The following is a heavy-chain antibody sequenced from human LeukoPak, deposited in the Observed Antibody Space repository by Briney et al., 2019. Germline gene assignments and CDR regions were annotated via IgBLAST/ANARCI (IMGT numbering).Heavy chain of an antibody. J-gene: IGHJ6*03. CDR1: GGSISSYY. CDR3: ARTYDPYYYYYMDV. CDR2: IYYSGST. Sequence: PSETLSLTCTVSGGSISSYYWSWIRKPPGKGLEWIGYIYYSGSTNYNPSLKRRVTISVDTSKTQFSLKLSSVTAADTAVYYCARTYDPYYYYYMDVWGKGTTVTVSS. D-gene: IGHD3-3*01. V-gene: IGHV4-59*01.